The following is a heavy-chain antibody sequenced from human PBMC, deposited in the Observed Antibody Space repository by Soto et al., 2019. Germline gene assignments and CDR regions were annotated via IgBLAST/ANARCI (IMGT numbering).Heavy chain of an antibody. CDR2: IYHSGST. CDR1: GGSISSGGYS. Sequence: QLQLQESGSGLVKPSQTLSLTCAVSGGSISSGGYSWSWIRQPPGKGLEWIGYIYHSGSTYYNPPLESRVNISVDRSKNQFSLKLSSVTAADTAVYYCAAGGGLPRYYWGQGTLVTVSS. CDR3: AAGGGLPRYY. V-gene: IGHV4-30-2*01. D-gene: IGHD5-12*01. J-gene: IGHJ4*02.